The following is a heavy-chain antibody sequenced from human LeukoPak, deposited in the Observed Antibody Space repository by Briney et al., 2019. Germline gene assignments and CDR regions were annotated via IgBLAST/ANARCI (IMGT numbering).Heavy chain of an antibody. CDR3: ARGEVGAAAGSFFDY. CDR2: IYHSGST. J-gene: IGHJ4*02. Sequence: SETLSLTCAVSGGSISSSNWWSWVRPPPGKGLEWIGEIYHSGSTNYNPSLKSRVTISVDKSKNQFSLKLSSVTAADTAVYYCARGEVGAAAGSFFDYWGQGTLVTVSS. V-gene: IGHV4-4*02. CDR1: GGSISSSNW. D-gene: IGHD6-13*01.